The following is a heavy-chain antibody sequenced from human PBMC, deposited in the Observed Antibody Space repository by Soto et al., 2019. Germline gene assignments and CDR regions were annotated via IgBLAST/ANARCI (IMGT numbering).Heavy chain of an antibody. CDR2: IYWDDDK. D-gene: IGHD3-22*01. V-gene: IGHV2-5*02. Sequence: QITLKESGPTLVKPTQTLTLTCTFSGFSLSTSGVGVGWIRQPPGKALEWLALIYWDDDKRYSPSLKSRLTITKDTSKNPVVLTMTNMDPVDTATYYCAHSYYYDSSGYYYGGLDFDYWGQGTLVTVSS. J-gene: IGHJ4*02. CDR3: AHSYYYDSSGYYYGGLDFDY. CDR1: GFSLSTSGVG.